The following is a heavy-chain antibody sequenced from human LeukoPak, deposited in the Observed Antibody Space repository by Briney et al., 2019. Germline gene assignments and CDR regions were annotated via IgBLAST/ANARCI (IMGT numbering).Heavy chain of an antibody. CDR2: IYSGGST. V-gene: IGHV3-53*01. CDR3: ATDTDNFSSASYVSV. J-gene: IGHJ6*04. D-gene: IGHD3-10*01. CDR1: GFNVNDLY. Sequence: PGGSLRLSCAASGFNVNDLYMTWVHQAPGKGLDWVSIIYSGGSTSYADSVKGRFTISRDNSKNTLYLQMNNLRAEDTAKYYCATDTDNFSSASYVSVWGKGTTVTVSS.